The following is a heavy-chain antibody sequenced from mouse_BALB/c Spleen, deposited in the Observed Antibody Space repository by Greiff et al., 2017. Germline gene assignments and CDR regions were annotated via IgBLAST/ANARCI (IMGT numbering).Heavy chain of an antibody. CDR1: GYTFTSYW. CDR3: ARYYRYDYYAMDY. Sequence: VQLQQSGAELVKPGASVKLSCKASGYTFTSYWMHWVKQRPGQGLEWIGEIDPSDSYTNYNQKFKGKATLTVDKSSSTAYMQLSSLTSEDSAVYYCARYYRYDYYAMDYWGQGTSVTVSS. J-gene: IGHJ4*01. CDR2: IDPSDSYT. V-gene: IGHV1-69*02. D-gene: IGHD2-14*01.